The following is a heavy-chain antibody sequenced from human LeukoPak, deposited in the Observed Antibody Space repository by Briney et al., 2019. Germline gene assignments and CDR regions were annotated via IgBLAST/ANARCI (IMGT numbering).Heavy chain of an antibody. CDR2: IIPIFGTA. CDR3: ASGDYDSKNRSSDWSYYYYYMDV. J-gene: IGHJ6*03. V-gene: IGHV1-69*13. CDR1: GGTFSSYA. Sequence: GASVKVSCKASGGTFSSYAISWVRQAPGQGLEWMGGIIPIFGTANYAQKFQGRVTITADESTSTAYMELSSLRSEDTAVYYCASGDYDSKNRSSDWSYYYYYMDVWGKGTTVTISS. D-gene: IGHD3-22*01.